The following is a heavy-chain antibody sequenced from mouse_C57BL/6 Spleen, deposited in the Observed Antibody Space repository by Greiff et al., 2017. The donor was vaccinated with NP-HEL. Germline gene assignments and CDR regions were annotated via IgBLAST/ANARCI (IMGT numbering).Heavy chain of an antibody. D-gene: IGHD4-1*01. CDR2: ISSGGDYI. Sequence: DVMLVESGEGLVKPGGSLKLSCAASGFTFSSYAMSWVRQTPEKRLEWVAYISSGGDYIYYADTVKGRFTISRDNARNTLYLQMSSLKSEDTAMYYCTRELGPAWFAYWGQGTLVTVSA. J-gene: IGHJ3*01. CDR1: GFTFSSYA. CDR3: TRELGPAWFAY. V-gene: IGHV5-9-1*02.